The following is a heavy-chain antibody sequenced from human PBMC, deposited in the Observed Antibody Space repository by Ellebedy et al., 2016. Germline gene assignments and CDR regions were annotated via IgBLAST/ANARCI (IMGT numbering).Heavy chain of an antibody. Sequence: SETLSLTCIVSGGSISSSDSYWSWIRQPPGKGLEWIGYISYSGSTYYNPSLKSRVTISADTSKNQFSLRLSSVTAADTAVYFCARGDSSSSRVYYWGQGTLVTVSS. D-gene: IGHD6-6*01. CDR1: GGSISSSDSY. CDR3: ARGDSSSSRVYY. V-gene: IGHV4-30-4*01. J-gene: IGHJ4*02. CDR2: ISYSGST.